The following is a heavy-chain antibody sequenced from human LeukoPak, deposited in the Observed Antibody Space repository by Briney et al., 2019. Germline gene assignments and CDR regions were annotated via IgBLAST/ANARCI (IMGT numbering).Heavy chain of an antibody. CDR1: GFTFSSYW. CDR2: IKRMGSER. V-gene: IGHV3-7*01. D-gene: IGHD5-12*01. J-gene: IGHJ4*02. CDR3: TTAIHSGYDLFDY. Sequence: GGSLRLSCAASGFTFSSYWMTWVRQAPGKGREWVGNIKRMGSERYYVDSVKGRFTISRDNAKNSLYLQMNSLRAEDTAVYYCTTAIHSGYDLFDYWGQGTLVTVSS.